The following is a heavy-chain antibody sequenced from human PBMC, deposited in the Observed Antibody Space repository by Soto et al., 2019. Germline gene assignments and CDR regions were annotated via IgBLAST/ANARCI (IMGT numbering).Heavy chain of an antibody. CDR2: IYSDGTT. D-gene: IGHD5-18*01. CDR1: GDSIIGYH. V-gene: IGHV4-4*07. Sequence: QVQLQESGPGLVRPSETLSLTCAVSGDSIIGYHWSWIRQPAGKGLEWIGRIYSDGTTQYNPSLKSRVTMSVDTSMNQFSLRLSSVTAADTAVYYCAREYSYHFDPWGQGALVPVSS. J-gene: IGHJ5*02. CDR3: AREYSYHFDP.